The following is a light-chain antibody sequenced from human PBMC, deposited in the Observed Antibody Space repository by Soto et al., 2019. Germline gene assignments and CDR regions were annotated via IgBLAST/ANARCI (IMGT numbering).Light chain of an antibody. CDR3: QQFNSYPIT. Sequence: IQMTQSPSSLSASVGDRVTITCRASQTISSYLNWYQQKPGKAPKLLIYEVSSLESGVPSRFSGSGSGTEFTLTIAGLQPDDFATYYCQQFNSYPITFGQGTRLEI. CDR2: EVS. V-gene: IGKV1-13*02. J-gene: IGKJ5*01. CDR1: QTISSY.